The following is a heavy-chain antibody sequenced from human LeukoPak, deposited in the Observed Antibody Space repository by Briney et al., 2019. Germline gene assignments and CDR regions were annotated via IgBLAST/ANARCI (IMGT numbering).Heavy chain of an antibody. Sequence: GASVKVSCKASGYTFTSYGISWVRQAPGQGLECMGWISAYNGNTNYAQKLQGRVTMTTDTSTSTAYMELRSLRSDDTAVYYCARDASPWLVSFIWFDPWGQGTLVTVSS. J-gene: IGHJ5*02. CDR2: ISAYNGNT. CDR3: ARDASPWLVSFIWFDP. V-gene: IGHV1-18*04. CDR1: GYTFTSYG. D-gene: IGHD6-19*01.